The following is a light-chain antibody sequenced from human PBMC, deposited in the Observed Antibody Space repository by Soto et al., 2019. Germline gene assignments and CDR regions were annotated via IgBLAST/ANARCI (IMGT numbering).Light chain of an antibody. V-gene: IGKV3-15*01. CDR1: QSLGGN. Sequence: EIVMTQSPATLAVSPGDTATLSCRASQSLGGNLAWYQQKPGQGPRLLIFRASSRATGVPARFSASGSGTEFTLTISGLQSEDFAIYYCQQYSDWPLTFGGGTKVDIK. CDR2: RAS. CDR3: QQYSDWPLT. J-gene: IGKJ4*01.